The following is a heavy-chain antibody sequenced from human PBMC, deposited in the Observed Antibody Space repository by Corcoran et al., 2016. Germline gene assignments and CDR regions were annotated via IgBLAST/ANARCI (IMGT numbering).Heavy chain of an antibody. J-gene: IGHJ6*02. V-gene: IGHV5-51*01. CDR3: ARAPSGYNGDYYYYGMDV. CDR1: GYSFTSYW. Sequence: EVQLVQSGAEVKKPGESLKISCKGSGYSFTSYWIGWVRQMPGKGLEWMGIIYPGDPDTRYSPSFQGQVTISADKSISTAYLQWSSLKASDTAMYYCARAPSGYNGDYYYYGMDVWGQGTTVTVSS. CDR2: IYPGDPDT. D-gene: IGHD1-1*01.